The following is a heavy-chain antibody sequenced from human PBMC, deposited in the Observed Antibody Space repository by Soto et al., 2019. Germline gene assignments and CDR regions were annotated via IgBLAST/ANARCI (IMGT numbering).Heavy chain of an antibody. CDR1: GGSFSGYY. Sequence: SETLSLTCAVYGGSFSGYYWSWIRQPPGKGLEWIGEINHSGSTNYNPSLKSRVTISVDTSKNQFSLKLSSVTAADTAVYYCARSDTAMVRGGWFDPWGQGTLVTVSS. D-gene: IGHD5-18*01. CDR2: INHSGST. J-gene: IGHJ5*02. V-gene: IGHV4-34*01. CDR3: ARSDTAMVRGGWFDP.